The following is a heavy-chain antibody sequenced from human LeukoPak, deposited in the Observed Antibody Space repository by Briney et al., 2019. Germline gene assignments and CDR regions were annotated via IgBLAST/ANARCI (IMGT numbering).Heavy chain of an antibody. CDR2: INPNSGGT. J-gene: IGHJ4*02. CDR3: ARGDIVVVPAAAGDY. V-gene: IGHV1-2*02. CDR1: GYTFTGYY. D-gene: IGHD2-2*01. Sequence: GASVKVSCKASGYTFTGYYMHWVRQAPGQGLEWMGWINPNSGGTNYAQKFQGRVTMTRDTSISTAYMELSRLRSDDTAVYYCARGDIVVVPAAAGDYWGQGTLVTVSS.